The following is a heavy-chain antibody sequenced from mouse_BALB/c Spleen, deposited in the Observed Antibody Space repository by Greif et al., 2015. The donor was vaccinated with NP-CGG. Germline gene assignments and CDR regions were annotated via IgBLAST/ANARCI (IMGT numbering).Heavy chain of an antibody. J-gene: IGHJ4*01. CDR1: GYTFTSYW. CDR2: INPSTGYT. D-gene: IGHD1-1*01. V-gene: IGHV1-7*01. CDR3: ASYYGSSYAMDY. Sequence: VKLQQSGAELAKPGASGKKSCKASGYTFTSYWMNWVKQRPGQGLDWIGYINPSTGYTEYNQKFRDKATLTADKPSSPAFMQLSSLTSEDSAVYYCASYYGSSYAMDYWGQGTSVTVSS.